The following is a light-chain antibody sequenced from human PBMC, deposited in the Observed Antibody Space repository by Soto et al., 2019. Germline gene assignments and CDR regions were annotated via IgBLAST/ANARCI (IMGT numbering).Light chain of an antibody. Sequence: EIVLTQSPGTLSLSPGATATLSCRASQSVSRNYLAWFQQKPGQAPRLLIHDASSRAAGTPDRFSGSGSGKDFTLTIRRLEPEDFAVYYCHHCGDSPIYTFGPGTKVDFK. CDR2: DAS. V-gene: IGKV3-20*01. CDR3: HHCGDSPIYT. J-gene: IGKJ3*01. CDR1: QSVSRNY.